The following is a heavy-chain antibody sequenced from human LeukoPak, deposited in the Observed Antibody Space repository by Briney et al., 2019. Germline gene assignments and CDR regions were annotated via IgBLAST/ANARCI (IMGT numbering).Heavy chain of an antibody. J-gene: IGHJ4*02. CDR3: ARNYYDSSGYYYVALGSFDY. Sequence: GESLKISCKGSGYSFTNYWIGWVRQMPGKGLEWMGIIYHGDSDTRYSPSFQGQVTISADKSISTAYLQWSSLKASDTAMYYCARNYYDSSGYYYVALGSFDYWGQGTLVTVSS. V-gene: IGHV5-51*01. CDR2: IYHGDSDT. D-gene: IGHD3-22*01. CDR1: GYSFTNYW.